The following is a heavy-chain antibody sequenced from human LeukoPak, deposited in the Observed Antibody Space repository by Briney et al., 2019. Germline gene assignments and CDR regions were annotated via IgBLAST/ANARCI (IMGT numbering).Heavy chain of an antibody. V-gene: IGHV3-15*01. CDR2: IKSKTDGGTT. CDR3: AKWGPYCNSNYCPALDY. J-gene: IGHJ4*02. CDR1: GFTFSNAW. D-gene: IGHD2/OR15-2a*01. Sequence: GGSLRLSCAASGFTFSNAWMSWVRQAPGKGLEWVGRIKSKTDGGTTDYAAPVKGRFTISRDNAENSLFLQMNSLRAGDTTVYYCAKWGPYCNSNYCPALDYWGQGALVTVSS.